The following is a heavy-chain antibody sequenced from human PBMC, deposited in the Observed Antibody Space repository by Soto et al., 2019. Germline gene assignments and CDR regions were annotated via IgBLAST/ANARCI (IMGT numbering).Heavy chain of an antibody. V-gene: IGHV3-33*01. CDR1: GFTFSSYG. J-gene: IGHJ4*02. D-gene: IGHD6-6*01. CDR2: IWYDGSNK. Sequence: GGSLRLSCAASGFTFSSYGMHWVRQAPGKGLEWVAVIWYDGSNKYYADSVKGRFTISRDNSKNTVYLQMNSLRAEDTAVYYCARAYSSSPYLFDYWGQGTLVTVSS. CDR3: ARAYSSSPYLFDY.